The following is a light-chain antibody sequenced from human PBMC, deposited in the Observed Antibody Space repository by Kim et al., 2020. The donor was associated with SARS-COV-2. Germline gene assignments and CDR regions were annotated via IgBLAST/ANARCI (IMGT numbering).Light chain of an antibody. CDR1: SGHSSYA. Sequence: QLVLTQSPSAPASLGASVKLTCTLSSGHSSYAIAWHQQQPEKGPRYLMKLNSDGSHSKGDGIPDRFSGSSSGAERYLTISSLQSEDEADYYCQTWGTGMGVFGGGTQLTVL. CDR2: LNSDGSH. CDR3: QTWGTGMGV. J-gene: IGLJ2*01. V-gene: IGLV4-69*01.